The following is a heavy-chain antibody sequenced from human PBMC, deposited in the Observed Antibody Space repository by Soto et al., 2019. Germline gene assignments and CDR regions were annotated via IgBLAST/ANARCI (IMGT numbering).Heavy chain of an antibody. CDR2: INSDGSST. D-gene: IGHD3-9*01. CDR3: AKPRYFDWLQTYYYGMDV. V-gene: IGHV3-74*01. Sequence: GGSLRLSCAASGFTFSVYWMHWVRQAPGKGLVWVSRINSDGSSTTYADSVKGRFTISRDNAKNTLYLQMNSLRAEDTAVYYCAKPRYFDWLQTYYYGMDVWGQGTTVTVSS. J-gene: IGHJ6*02. CDR1: GFTFSVYW.